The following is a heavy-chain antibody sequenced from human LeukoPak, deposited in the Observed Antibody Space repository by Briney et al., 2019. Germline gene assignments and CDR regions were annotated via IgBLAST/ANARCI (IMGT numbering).Heavy chain of an antibody. D-gene: IGHD3-22*01. CDR2: ITASGDST. J-gene: IGHJ4*02. Sequence: GGSLRLSCVASGFTFSNYAMSWVRQAPGKGLEWVSTITASGDSTYYADSVKGPFTISRDNSKNTLYPQMDSLRAEDTAVYYCATYDSSGYYRDRHFDYWGQGTLVTVSS. V-gene: IGHV3-23*01. CDR3: ATYDSSGYYRDRHFDY. CDR1: GFTFSNYA.